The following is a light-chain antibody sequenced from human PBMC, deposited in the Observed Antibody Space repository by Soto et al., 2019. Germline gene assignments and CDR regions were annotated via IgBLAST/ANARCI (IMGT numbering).Light chain of an antibody. V-gene: IGKV1-5*03. CDR1: QSISSW. CDR3: QQYNSSPWT. Sequence: DIQMTQSPSTLPASVGDRVTITCRASQSISSWLAWYQQKPGKAPKLLIYNASSLESGVPSRFSGSESWTEFTLTSSSLQPDDFATYYCQQYNSSPWTFGQGTKVEIK. CDR2: NAS. J-gene: IGKJ1*01.